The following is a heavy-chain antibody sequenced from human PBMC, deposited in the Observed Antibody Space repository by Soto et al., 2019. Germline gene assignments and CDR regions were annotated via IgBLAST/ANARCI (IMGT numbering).Heavy chain of an antibody. J-gene: IGHJ4*02. CDR1: GGSISSGDYY. CDR3: ARGGSGYGGNSVIPYYCDY. Sequence: QVQLQESGPGLVKPSQTLSLTCTVSGGSISSGDYYWSWIRQPPGKGLEWIGYIYYSGSTYYNPSLKSRVTISVDTSKNQFSLKLSSVTAADTAVYYCARGGSGYGGNSVIPYYCDYWGQGTLVTVSS. CDR2: IYYSGST. D-gene: IGHD4-17*01. V-gene: IGHV4-30-4*01.